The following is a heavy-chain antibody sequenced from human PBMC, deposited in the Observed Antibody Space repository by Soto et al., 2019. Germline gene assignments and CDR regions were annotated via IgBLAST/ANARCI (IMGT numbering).Heavy chain of an antibody. D-gene: IGHD4-17*01. CDR2: IYYSGST. CDR3: ARALRLATVAGWFDP. V-gene: IGHV4-31*03. CDR1: GGSISSGGYY. J-gene: IGHJ5*02. Sequence: QVQLQESGPGLVKPSQTLSLTCTVSGGSISSGGYYWSWIRQHPGKGLEWIGYIYYSGSTYYNPSLKSRFTISVDTSKTQFSLKLSSVTAADTAVYYCARALRLATVAGWFDPWGQGTLVTVSS.